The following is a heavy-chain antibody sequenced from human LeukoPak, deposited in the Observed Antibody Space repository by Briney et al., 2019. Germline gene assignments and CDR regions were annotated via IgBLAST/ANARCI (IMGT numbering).Heavy chain of an antibody. CDR2: FYYSGST. CDR3: ARDDFEYSVHYGMDV. J-gene: IGHJ6*02. CDR1: GGSISSYY. Sequence: SETLSLTCAVSGGSISSYYWSWIRQPPGKGLEWIGFFYYSGSTNYNPSLKSRVTISVDTSKNHFSLKLSSVTAADTAVYYYARDDFEYSVHYGMDVWGQGTAVSVSS. V-gene: IGHV4-59*01. D-gene: IGHD3-9*01.